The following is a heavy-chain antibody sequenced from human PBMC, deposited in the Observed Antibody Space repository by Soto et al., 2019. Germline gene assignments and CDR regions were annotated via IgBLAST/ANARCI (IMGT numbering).Heavy chain of an antibody. Sequence: VQLVESGGGLVQPGGSLRLSCAASGFTFNSYSMNWVRQAPGKGLEWVAHISPDGNNAYYADSVKGRFTISRDNARNTVYLQVNSLRPEDTAVYHCVRGPSHGAFDIWGQGTLVTVSS. J-gene: IGHJ3*02. V-gene: IGHV3-30*03. CDR3: VRGPSHGAFDI. CDR2: ISPDGNNA. CDR1: GFTFNSYS.